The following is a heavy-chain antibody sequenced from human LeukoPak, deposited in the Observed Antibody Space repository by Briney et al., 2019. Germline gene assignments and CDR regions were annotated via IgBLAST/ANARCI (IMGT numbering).Heavy chain of an antibody. CDR2: IKQDGSEK. Sequence: GGSLRLSCAASGFTFSSYWMSWVRQAPGKGLEWVANIKQDGSEKYYVDSVKGRLTISRDNAKNSLYLQMNSLRAEDTAVYYCARSPEALWFGELLYFDYWGQGTLVTVSS. D-gene: IGHD3-10*01. V-gene: IGHV3-7*02. CDR1: GFTFSSYW. CDR3: ARSPEALWFGELLYFDY. J-gene: IGHJ4*02.